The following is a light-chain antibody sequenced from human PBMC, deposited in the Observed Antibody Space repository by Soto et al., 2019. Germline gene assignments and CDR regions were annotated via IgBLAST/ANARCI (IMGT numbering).Light chain of an antibody. Sequence: EIVMTQSPATVSVSPWERATLSCRASQSVSDKLAWYQQKPGQAPRLLIYGASTRATGIPARFSGSGSGTEFTLTISSLQSEDFAVYCCQQYYKLPWTFGQGTKVDIK. J-gene: IGKJ1*01. V-gene: IGKV3-15*01. CDR1: QSVSDK. CDR3: QQYYKLPWT. CDR2: GAS.